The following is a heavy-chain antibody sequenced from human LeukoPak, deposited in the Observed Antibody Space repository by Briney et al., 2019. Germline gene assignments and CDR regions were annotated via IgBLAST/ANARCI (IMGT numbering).Heavy chain of an antibody. D-gene: IGHD6-13*01. J-gene: IGHJ4*02. V-gene: IGHV3-66*02. CDR2: IYSGGST. Sequence: PGGSLRLSCAASGFTVNSNYMSWVRQAPGRGLGWVSVIYSGGSTYYADSVKGRFTISRDNSKNTLYLQMNSLRAEDTAVYYCARDLSSSWYNFMDYWGQGTLVTVSS. CDR1: GFTVNSNY. CDR3: ARDLSSSWYNFMDY.